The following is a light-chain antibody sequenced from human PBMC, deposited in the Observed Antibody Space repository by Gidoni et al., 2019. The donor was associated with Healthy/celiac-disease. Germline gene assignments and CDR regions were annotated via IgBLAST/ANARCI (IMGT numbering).Light chain of an antibody. CDR1: QSVLYSSNNKNY. CDR2: WAS. Sequence: DIVMTQSPDSLALSLGARTTINCKSSQSVLYSSNNKNYLAWYQQKPGQPPKLLIYWASTRESGVPDRFSGSGSGTDFTLTISSLQAEDVAVYYCQQYYSTALTFGGGTKVEIK. V-gene: IGKV4-1*01. CDR3: QQYYSTALT. J-gene: IGKJ4*01.